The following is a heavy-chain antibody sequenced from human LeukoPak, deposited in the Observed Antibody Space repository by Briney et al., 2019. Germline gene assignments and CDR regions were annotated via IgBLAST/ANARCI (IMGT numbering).Heavy chain of an antibody. Sequence: PSETLSLTCTVSGGSTSSSSYYWSWIRQPAGKGLEWIGRIYTSGSTNYNPSLKSRVTMSVDTSKNQFSLKLSSVTAADTAVYYCARVEYGDYDILTGYTFNWFDPWGQGTLVTVSS. CDR3: ARVEYGDYDILTGYTFNWFDP. J-gene: IGHJ5*02. V-gene: IGHV4-61*02. CDR2: IYTSGST. D-gene: IGHD3-9*01. CDR1: GGSTSSSSYY.